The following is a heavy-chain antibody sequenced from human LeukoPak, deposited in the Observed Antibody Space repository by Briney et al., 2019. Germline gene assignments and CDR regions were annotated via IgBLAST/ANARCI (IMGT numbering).Heavy chain of an antibody. CDR2: INPSGGCT. Sequence: ASVKVSCKASGYTFTSYYMHWVRQAPGQALEWMGIINPSGGCTSYAQKFQGRVTTTRDTSTSTVYMELSSLRSEDTAVYYSARETSGKNNFDYWGQGTLVTVSS. J-gene: IGHJ4*02. D-gene: IGHD2-2*01. CDR3: ARETSGKNNFDY. CDR1: GYTFTSYY. V-gene: IGHV1-46*01.